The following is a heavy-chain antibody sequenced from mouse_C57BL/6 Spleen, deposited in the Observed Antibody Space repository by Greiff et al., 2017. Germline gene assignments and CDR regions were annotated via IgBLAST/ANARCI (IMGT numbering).Heavy chain of an antibody. CDR3: VRQRWGDWYFDV. D-gene: IGHD1-1*02. V-gene: IGHV10-1*01. J-gene: IGHJ1*03. Sequence: EVMLVESGGGLVQPKGSLKLSCAASGFSFNTYAMNWVRQAPGKGLEWVARIRSKSNNYATYYADSVKDRFTISRDDSESMLYLQMNNLKTEDTAMYYCVRQRWGDWYFDVWGTGTTVTVSS. CDR2: IRSKSNNYAT. CDR1: GFSFNTYA.